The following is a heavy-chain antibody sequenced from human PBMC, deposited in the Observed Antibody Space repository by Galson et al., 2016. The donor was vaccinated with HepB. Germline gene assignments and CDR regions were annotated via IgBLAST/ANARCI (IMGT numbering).Heavy chain of an antibody. D-gene: IGHD2-15*01. V-gene: IGHV3-53*01. CDR1: GFTVSNNY. J-gene: IGHJ4*02. Sequence: LRLSCAASGFTVSNNYITWVRQAPGKGLEWVSLIYSGGSTYFAHSVKGRFTISRDSSKNTVYLQMNSLTAEDTAIYYCARDRHCSGGSCSGLWGQGTLVTVSS. CDR3: ARDRHCSGGSCSGL. CDR2: IYSGGST.